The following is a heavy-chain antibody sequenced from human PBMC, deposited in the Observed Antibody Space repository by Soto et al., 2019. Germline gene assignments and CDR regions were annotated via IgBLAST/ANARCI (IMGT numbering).Heavy chain of an antibody. CDR2: ITSSSTYR. J-gene: IGHJ4*02. Sequence: GGSLRLSCAAFGFTFSTYAMNWVRQAPGKGMEWVSDITSSSTYRFYADSVKGRFTISRDDAKNSLYLQMNSLRAEDTCVYYCARGLGVAVATLTLDYWGQGTLVTVSS. CDR3: ARGLGVAVATLTLDY. V-gene: IGHV3-21*01. D-gene: IGHD2-15*01. CDR1: GFTFSTYA.